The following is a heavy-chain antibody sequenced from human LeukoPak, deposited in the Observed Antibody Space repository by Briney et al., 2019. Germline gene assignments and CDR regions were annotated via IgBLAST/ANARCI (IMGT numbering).Heavy chain of an antibody. Sequence: ASVKVSCKAPGYTFTGYYMHWVRQAPGQGLEWMGWINPNSGGTNYAQKFQGRVTMTRDTSISTAHMELSRLRSDDTAVYYCARDPAYCSSTSCYSDGMAVWGQGTTVTVSS. V-gene: IGHV1-2*02. CDR2: INPNSGGT. CDR3: ARDPAYCSSTSCYSDGMAV. D-gene: IGHD2-2*01. CDR1: GYTFTGYY. J-gene: IGHJ6*02.